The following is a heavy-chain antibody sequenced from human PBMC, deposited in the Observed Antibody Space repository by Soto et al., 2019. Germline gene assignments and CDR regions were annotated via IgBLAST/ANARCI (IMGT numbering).Heavy chain of an antibody. Sequence: GSLRLSCAASGXTFSSYSMCWVRQGPGKGLELVAVVSIGGSTNYADSVRGRFTISRDNSKNTLSLQMNRLTAEDTAVYFCAKRRGAGGHFDYWGQGALVTVSA. D-gene: IGHD2-15*01. J-gene: IGHJ4*02. V-gene: IGHV3-23*01. CDR3: AKRRGAGGHFDY. CDR2: VSIGGST. CDR1: GXTFSSYS.